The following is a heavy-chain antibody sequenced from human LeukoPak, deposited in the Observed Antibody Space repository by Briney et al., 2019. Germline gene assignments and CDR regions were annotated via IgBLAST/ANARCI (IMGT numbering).Heavy chain of an antibody. CDR3: TDYYANGGGAFDI. J-gene: IGHJ3*02. V-gene: IGHV3-15*01. CDR1: GFTFSNAW. Sequence: GGSLRLSCAASGFTFSNAWMSWVRQALGKGLEWVGRIKSKTDGGTTDYAAPVKGRFTISRDDSKNTLSLQMNSLKTEDTAVYYCTDYYANGGGAFDIWGQGTMVTVSS. D-gene: IGHD3-10*01. CDR2: IKSKTDGGTT.